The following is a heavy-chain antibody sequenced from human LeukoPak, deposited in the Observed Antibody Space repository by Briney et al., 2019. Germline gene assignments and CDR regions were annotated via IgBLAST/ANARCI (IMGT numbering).Heavy chain of an antibody. CDR3: ARVKSSSWESDAFDI. CDR1: DGSTSSYY. Sequence: PSEALSLTCTVSDGSTSSYYWSWSRQPPGKGLKWIGYIYYSGSTNYNPSLKSRVTISVDTSKNRFSLKLSSVTAADTAVYYCARVKSSSWESDAFDIWGQGTMVTVSS. J-gene: IGHJ3*02. CDR2: IYYSGST. V-gene: IGHV4-59*01. D-gene: IGHD6-13*01.